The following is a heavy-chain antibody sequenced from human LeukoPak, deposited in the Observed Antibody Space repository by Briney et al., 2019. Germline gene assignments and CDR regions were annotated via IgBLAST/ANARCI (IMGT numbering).Heavy chain of an antibody. Sequence: GGSLRLSCAASGFTFSSYGMHWVRQAPGKGLEWVAFIRYDGSNKYYADSVKGRFTISRDNSKNTLYLQMNSLRAEDTAVYYCAKQASPRGYSYGRYFDYWGQGTLVTVSS. CDR1: GFTFSSYG. CDR2: IRYDGSNK. J-gene: IGHJ4*02. CDR3: AKQASPRGYSYGRYFDY. D-gene: IGHD5-18*01. V-gene: IGHV3-30*02.